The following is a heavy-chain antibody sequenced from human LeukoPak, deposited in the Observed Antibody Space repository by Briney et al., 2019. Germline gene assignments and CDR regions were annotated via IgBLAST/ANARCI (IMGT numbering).Heavy chain of an antibody. D-gene: IGHD2-8*01. CDR2: ISYDGSNK. J-gene: IGHJ6*03. Sequence: PGGSLRLSCAASGFTFSSYAMHWVRQAPGKGLEWVAVISYDGSNKYYADSVKGRFAISRDNSKNTLYLQMNSLRAEDTAVYYCARVYVGLPYYYYYYMDVWGKGTTVIVSS. CDR1: GFTFSSYA. CDR3: ARVYVGLPYYYYYYMDV. V-gene: IGHV3-30*09.